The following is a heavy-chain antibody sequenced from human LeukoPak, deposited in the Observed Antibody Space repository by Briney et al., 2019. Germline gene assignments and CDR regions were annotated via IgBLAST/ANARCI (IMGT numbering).Heavy chain of an antibody. D-gene: IGHD4-23*01. CDR3: AREPYGGNSFGFDP. J-gene: IGHJ5*02. CDR1: GFTFSSYG. Sequence: GRSLRLSCAASGFTFSSYGMHWVRQAPGKGLEWVAVIWYDGSNKYYADSVKGRFTISRDNSKNTLYLQMNSLRAEDTAVYYCAREPYGGNSFGFDPWGQGTLVTVSS. V-gene: IGHV3-33*01. CDR2: IWYDGSNK.